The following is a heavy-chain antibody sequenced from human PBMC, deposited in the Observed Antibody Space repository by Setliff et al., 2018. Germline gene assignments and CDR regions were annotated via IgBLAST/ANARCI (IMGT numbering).Heavy chain of an antibody. J-gene: IGHJ4*02. D-gene: IGHD3-10*01. Sequence: PGGSLRLSCAASGFTFRDYYMSWIRQAPGKGLEWLSYISPSGGLVYYADSVKGRFTISRDNSKNTLYLQMNSLRAEDTAVYYCAKELLWFGELFPTFDYWGQGTLVTVSS. CDR2: ISPSGGLV. CDR1: GFTFRDYY. CDR3: AKELLWFGELFPTFDY. V-gene: IGHV3-11*04.